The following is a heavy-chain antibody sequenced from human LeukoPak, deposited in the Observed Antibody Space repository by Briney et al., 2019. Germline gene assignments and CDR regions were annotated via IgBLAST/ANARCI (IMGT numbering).Heavy chain of an antibody. D-gene: IGHD6-13*01. CDR3: AREVDSSSLFDP. J-gene: IGHJ5*02. CDR2: IYHSGST. Sequence: PSETLSLTCAVSGGSISSGGYSWSWIRQPPGKGLEWIGYIYHSGSTYYNPSLKSRVTISVDRSKNQFSLKLSSVTAADTAVYYCAREVDSSSLFDPWGQGTLVTVSS. CDR1: GGSISSGGYS. V-gene: IGHV4-30-2*01.